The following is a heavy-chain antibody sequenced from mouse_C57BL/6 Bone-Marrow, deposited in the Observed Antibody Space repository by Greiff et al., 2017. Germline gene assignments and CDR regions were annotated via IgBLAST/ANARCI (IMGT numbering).Heavy chain of an antibody. D-gene: IGHD1-1*01. Sequence: QVQLKQSGPGLVQPSQSLSITCTVSGFSLTSYGVHWVRQSPGKGLEWLGVIWSGGSTDYNAAFISRLSISKDNSKSQVFFKMNSLQADDTAIYYCARNEPHLSAYYYGSPWFAYWGQGTLVTVSA. CDR1: GFSLTSYG. V-gene: IGHV2-2*01. J-gene: IGHJ3*01. CDR3: ARNEPHLSAYYYGSPWFAY. CDR2: IWSGGST.